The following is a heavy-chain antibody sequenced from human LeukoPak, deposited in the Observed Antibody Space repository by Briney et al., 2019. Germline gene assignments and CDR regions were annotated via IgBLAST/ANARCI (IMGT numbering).Heavy chain of an antibody. CDR3: ARRGGSNGWGAFDV. CDR2: IGGGGEST. V-gene: IGHV3-23*01. J-gene: IGHJ3*01. D-gene: IGHD2-8*01. CDR1: GFTFSTHA. Sequence: GGSLRLSCAASGFTFSTHAMSWVRQAPGKGLEWVSNIGGGGESTYYADSVKGRFTISRDNSKNTVFLQMNSLSRDDTAVYYCARRGGSNGWGAFDVWGQGTTITVSS.